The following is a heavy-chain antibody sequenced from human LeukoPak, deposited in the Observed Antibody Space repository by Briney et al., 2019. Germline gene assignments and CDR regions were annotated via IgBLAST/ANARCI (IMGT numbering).Heavy chain of an antibody. D-gene: IGHD1-1*01. CDR2: ISSGGGST. V-gene: IGHV3-23*01. CDR3: AKWLRVPTTYFDY. J-gene: IGHJ4*02. CDR1: GFTFSNYA. Sequence: EGSLRLSCAASGFTFSNYAMSWVRQAPGKGLEWVSAISSGGGSTYYADSVKGRFTISRDNSKNTLYLQMNSLGAEDTAVYYCAKWLRVPTTYFDYWGQGTLVTVSS.